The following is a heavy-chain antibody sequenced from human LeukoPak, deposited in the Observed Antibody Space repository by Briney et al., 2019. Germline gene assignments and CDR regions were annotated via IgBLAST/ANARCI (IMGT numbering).Heavy chain of an antibody. D-gene: IGHD4-17*01. CDR2: IFPGDSDT. CDR3: ARRAYGDYQDYFDY. V-gene: IGHV5-51*01. Sequence: GESLKISCQGSGYKLTNYWIGWVRQMPGKGLEWLGIIFPGDSDTRYNPSFQGQVTISADKSINTAYLQWSSLKASDTAIYYCARRAYGDYQDYFDYWGQGTLVTVSS. J-gene: IGHJ4*02. CDR1: GYKLTNYW.